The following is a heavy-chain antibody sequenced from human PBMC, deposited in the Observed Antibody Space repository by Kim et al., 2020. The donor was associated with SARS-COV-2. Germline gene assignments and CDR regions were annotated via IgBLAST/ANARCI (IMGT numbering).Heavy chain of an antibody. CDR1: GFTFSSYS. Sequence: GGSLRLSCAASGFTFSSYSMNWVRQAPGKGLEWVSSISSSSSYIYYADSVKGRFTISRDNAKNSLYLQMNSLRAEDTAVYYCARSYGDYESNWFDPWGQGTLVTVSS. V-gene: IGHV3-21*01. CDR2: ISSSSSYI. CDR3: ARSYGDYESNWFDP. D-gene: IGHD4-17*01. J-gene: IGHJ5*02.